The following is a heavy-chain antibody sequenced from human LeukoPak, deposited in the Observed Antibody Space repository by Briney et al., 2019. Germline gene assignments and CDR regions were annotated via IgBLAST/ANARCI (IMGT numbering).Heavy chain of an antibody. CDR1: GFTVSNNY. CDR3: ARDRADGYNYGDSFDN. Sequence: GGSLRLSCVASGFTVSNNYMSWVRQAPGKGLEWVSVIYSNGKAYYIDSVKGRFTISRGISQNTLFLQMNNLRAEDTAVYYCARDRADGYNYGDSFDNWGQGVLVTVSS. V-gene: IGHV3-66*01. D-gene: IGHD5-18*01. J-gene: IGHJ4*02. CDR2: IYSNGKA.